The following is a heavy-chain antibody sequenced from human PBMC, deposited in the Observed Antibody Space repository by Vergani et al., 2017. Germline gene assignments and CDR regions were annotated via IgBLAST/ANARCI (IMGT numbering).Heavy chain of an antibody. CDR3: ARDGGGNGDFDY. CDR1: GFTFSSYS. CDR2: ISSSSSYI. J-gene: IGHJ4*02. D-gene: IGHD4-23*01. V-gene: IGHV3-21*02. Sequence: EVQLLESGGDLVQPGGSLRLSCAASGFTFSSYSMNWVRQAPGKGLEWVSSISSSSSYIYYADSVKGRFTISRDNAKNSLYLQMNSLRAEDTAVYYCARDGGGNGDFDYWGQGTLVTVSS.